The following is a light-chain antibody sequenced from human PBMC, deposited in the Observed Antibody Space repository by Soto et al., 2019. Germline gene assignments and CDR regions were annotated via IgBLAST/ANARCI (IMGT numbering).Light chain of an antibody. CDR2: EVT. J-gene: IGLJ1*01. Sequence: QSVLTQPASVSGSPGQSITISCTGTSGDIGSYNRVSWYQQHPGKAPKLTIYEVTDRPSGVSNRFSGSKSGNTASLTISGLQAEDEADYHCSSYTSGSSHYVFGTGTKVTVL. V-gene: IGLV2-14*01. CDR3: SSYTSGSSHYV. CDR1: SGDIGSYNR.